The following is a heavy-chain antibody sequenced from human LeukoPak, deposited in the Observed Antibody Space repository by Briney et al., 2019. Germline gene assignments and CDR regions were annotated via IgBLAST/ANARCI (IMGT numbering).Heavy chain of an antibody. CDR1: GYTFTSYY. Sequence: GASVKVSCKASGYTFTSYYMHWVRQAPGQGLEWMGWINPNSGGTNYAQKFQGRVTMTRDTSISTAYMELSRLRSDDTAVYYCARDLIAGTYYGSGSYYPFDYRGQGTLVTVSS. V-gene: IGHV1-2*02. CDR2: INPNSGGT. J-gene: IGHJ4*02. CDR3: ARDLIAGTYYGSGSYYPFDY. D-gene: IGHD3-10*01.